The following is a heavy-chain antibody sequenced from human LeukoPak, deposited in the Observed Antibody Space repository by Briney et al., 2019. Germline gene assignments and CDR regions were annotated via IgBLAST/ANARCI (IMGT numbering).Heavy chain of an antibody. CDR3: AKDRSSWYDAFDI. D-gene: IGHD6-13*01. Sequence: PGGSLRLSCAASGFTFDDYAMHWVRQAPGKGLEWVSGISWNSGSIGYADSVKGRFTISRGNAKNSLYLQMNSLRAEDMALYYCAKDRSSWYDAFDIWGQGTMVTVSS. CDR1: GFTFDDYA. J-gene: IGHJ3*02. V-gene: IGHV3-9*03. CDR2: ISWNSGSI.